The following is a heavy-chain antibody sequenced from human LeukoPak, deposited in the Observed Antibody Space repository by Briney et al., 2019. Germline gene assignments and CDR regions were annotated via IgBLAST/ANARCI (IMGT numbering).Heavy chain of an antibody. CDR3: ARDRSPTNGGFDY. J-gene: IGHJ4*02. Sequence: GGSLRLSCAASGFTFSDFWMHWVRQAPGKGLVWVSRINIDGSDTTYADSVKGRFTISRDNAKSTLYLQMNRLRVEATAVYFCARDRSPTNGGFDYWGQGTLVTVSS. CDR2: INIDGSDT. CDR1: GFTFSDFW. V-gene: IGHV3-74*01. D-gene: IGHD7-27*01.